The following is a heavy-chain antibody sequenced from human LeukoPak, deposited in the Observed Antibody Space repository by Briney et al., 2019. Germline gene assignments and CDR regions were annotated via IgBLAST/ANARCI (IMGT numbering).Heavy chain of an antibody. D-gene: IGHD1-26*01. CDR2: VFGDGGT. J-gene: IGHJ4*02. V-gene: IGHV3-53*01. CDR3: ARERGRGRDSPWFDY. Sequence: GGSLRLSCAASGFIVNTNNLNWVRQAPGKGLEWVSVVFGDGGTYYADSVKGRFTISRDDSKNTVYLQMNGLRAEDTAVYYCARERGRGRDSPWFDYWGQGTLVTVSS. CDR1: GFIVNTNN.